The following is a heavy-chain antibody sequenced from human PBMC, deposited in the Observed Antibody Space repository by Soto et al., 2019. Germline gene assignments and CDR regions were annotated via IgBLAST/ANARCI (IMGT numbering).Heavy chain of an antibody. CDR1: RFTFSSYS. V-gene: IGHV3-48*02. CDR3: AREVRDTAVADFDY. D-gene: IGHD5-18*01. Sequence: EVQLVESGGGLVQPGGSLRLSCAAHRFTFSSYSIKWVRQAPGKGLEWLSYISSSISTMHYADSVKGRFTISRDNAKNSLYLQINSLRDEDMAVYYCAREVRDTAVADFDYWGQGTLVTVSS. CDR2: ISSSISTM. J-gene: IGHJ4*02.